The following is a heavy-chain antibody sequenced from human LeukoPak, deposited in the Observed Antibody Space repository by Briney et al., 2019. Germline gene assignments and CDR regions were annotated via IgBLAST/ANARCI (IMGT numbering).Heavy chain of an antibody. Sequence: ASVKVSCKVSGYTLTELSMHWVRQAPGKGLEWMGGFDPEDGETIYAQKFQGRVTMTEDTSTDTAYMELSSLRSEDTAVYYCATGGYDILTGYYSNWFDPWGQGTLVTVSS. CDR1: GYTLTELS. V-gene: IGHV1-24*01. CDR2: FDPEDGET. J-gene: IGHJ5*02. D-gene: IGHD3-9*01. CDR3: ATGGYDILTGYYSNWFDP.